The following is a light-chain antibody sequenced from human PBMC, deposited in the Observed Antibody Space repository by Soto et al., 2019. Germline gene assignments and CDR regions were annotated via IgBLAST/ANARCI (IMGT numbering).Light chain of an antibody. J-gene: IGLJ1*01. CDR1: SSDVGGYNY. V-gene: IGLV2-14*03. CDR3: CSYTTSNTRQIV. CDR2: DVS. Sequence: QSVLTQPASVSGSPGQSITISCTGTSSDVGGYNYVSWYQHHPGKAPKLMIYDVSNRPSGVSNRFSGSKSGNTASLTISGLLPEDEAAYYCCSYTTSNTRQIVFGTGTKLTVL.